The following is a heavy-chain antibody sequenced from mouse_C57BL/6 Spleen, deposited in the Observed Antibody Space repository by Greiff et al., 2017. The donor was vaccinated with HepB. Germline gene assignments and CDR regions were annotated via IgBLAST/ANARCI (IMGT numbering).Heavy chain of an antibody. CDR2: ISDGGSYT. V-gene: IGHV5-4*01. Sequence: EVQLKESGGGLVKPGGSLKLSCAASGFTFSSYAMSWVRQTPEKRLEWVATISDGGSYTYYPDNVKGRFTISRDNAKNNLYLQMSHLKSEDTAMYYCARDREFDYWGQGTTLTVSS. CDR3: ARDREFDY. CDR1: GFTFSSYA. J-gene: IGHJ2*01.